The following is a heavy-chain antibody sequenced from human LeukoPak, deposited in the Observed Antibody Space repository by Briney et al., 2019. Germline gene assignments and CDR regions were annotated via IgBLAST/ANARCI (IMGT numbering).Heavy chain of an antibody. Sequence: ASVKVSCKASGYTFTSYAMNWVRQAPGQGLEWMGWINTNTGNPTYAQGFTGRFVFSLDTSVSTAYLQISSLKAEDTAVYYCASRGFLKHIAAAGEFDYWGQGTLVTVSS. CDR2: INTNTGNP. D-gene: IGHD6-25*01. J-gene: IGHJ4*02. CDR3: ASRGFLKHIAAAGEFDY. CDR1: GYTFTSYA. V-gene: IGHV7-4-1*02.